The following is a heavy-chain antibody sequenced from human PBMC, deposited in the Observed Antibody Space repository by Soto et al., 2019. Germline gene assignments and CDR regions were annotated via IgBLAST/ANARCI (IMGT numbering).Heavy chain of an antibody. V-gene: IGHV3-74*01. CDR3: AREFCSGGNCYTYYFDP. CDR1: GLTFNRYW. J-gene: IGHJ5*02. CDR2: INTDGSNT. Sequence: GVSLRLSCAASGLTFNRYWMHWVRHAQGKGLVWVSHINTDGSNTNYADSVKGRFTICRDNAKSTLFLQMNSLRDGDTAVYYCAREFCSGGNCYTYYFDPWGQGISVTVSS. D-gene: IGHD2-15*01.